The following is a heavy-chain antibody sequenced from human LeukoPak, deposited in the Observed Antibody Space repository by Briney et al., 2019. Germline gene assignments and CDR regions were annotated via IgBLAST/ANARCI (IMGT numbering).Heavy chain of an antibody. J-gene: IGHJ6*02. V-gene: IGHV4-61*01. Sequence: SETLSLTCTVSGASVSSGSYYWSWIRQPPGKGLEWIGYMYYSGTSNYNPSLKSRVTISVDTSKNQFSLKLSSVTAADTAVYYCARDSIVVVPAATFDRYYYYGMDVWGQGTTVTVSS. CDR2: MYYSGTS. CDR1: GASVSSGSYY. D-gene: IGHD2-2*01. CDR3: ARDSIVVVPAATFDRYYYYGMDV.